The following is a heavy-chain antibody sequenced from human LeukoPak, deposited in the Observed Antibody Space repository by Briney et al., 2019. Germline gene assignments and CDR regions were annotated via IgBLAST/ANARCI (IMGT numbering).Heavy chain of an antibody. V-gene: IGHV3-21*01. D-gene: IGHD2-15*01. J-gene: IGHJ6*03. Sequence: GGSLRLSCAASGFTFSSYSMNWVRQAPGKGLEWVSSIHSSSSYIYYADSVKGRFTISRDNAKNSLYLQMNSLRAEDTAVYYCARGGYCSGGSCYDYYYMDVWGKGTTVTVSS. CDR3: ARGGYCSGGSCYDYYYMDV. CDR2: IHSSSSYI. CDR1: GFTFSSYS.